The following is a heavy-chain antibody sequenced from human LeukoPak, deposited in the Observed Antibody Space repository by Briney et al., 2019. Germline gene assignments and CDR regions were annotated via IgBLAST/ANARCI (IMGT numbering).Heavy chain of an antibody. V-gene: IGHV1-18*01. CDR1: GYTFTTNG. D-gene: IGHD3-3*01. CDR2: ISIYNGRT. J-gene: IGHJ6*03. CDR3: ARVLSEGYDFWSGYYYYYMDV. Sequence: ASVKVSCKASGYTFTTNGISWVRQAPGQGLEWMGWISIYNGRTNYAERLQGRVTMTTDTSTSTAYMELRSLRSDDTAVYYCARVLSEGYDFWSGYYYYYMDVWGKGTTVTVFS.